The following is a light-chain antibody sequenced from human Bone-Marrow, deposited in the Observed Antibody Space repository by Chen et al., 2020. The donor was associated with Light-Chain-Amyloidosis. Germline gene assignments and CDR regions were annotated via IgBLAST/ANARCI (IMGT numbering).Light chain of an antibody. V-gene: IGLV3-21*02. J-gene: IGLJ3*02. CDR3: QVWDSSSDRPV. CDR2: DDS. Sequence: SYVLTQPSSVSVAPGQTATIACGGNNIGSTSVHWYQQTPGQATLLVVYDDSDRPSGIPERLSGSNSGNTATLTISRVEAGDEADYYCQVWDSSSDRPVFGGGTKLTVL. CDR1: NIGSTS.